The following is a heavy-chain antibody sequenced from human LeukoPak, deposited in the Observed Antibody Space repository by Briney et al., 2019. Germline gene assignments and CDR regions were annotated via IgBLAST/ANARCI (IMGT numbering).Heavy chain of an antibody. J-gene: IGHJ4*02. D-gene: IGHD1-26*01. V-gene: IGHV3-7*01. CDR3: VRSGGSYRLDY. CDR2: IKQDGSEK. CDR1: GFTFSSYW. Sequence: GGSLRLSCAASGFTFSSYWMSWVRQAPGKGLEWVANIKQDGSEKYYVDSVKGRFTISRDNAKNSLYLQMNSLRAEDRAVYYCVRSGGSYRLDYWGQGTLVTVSS.